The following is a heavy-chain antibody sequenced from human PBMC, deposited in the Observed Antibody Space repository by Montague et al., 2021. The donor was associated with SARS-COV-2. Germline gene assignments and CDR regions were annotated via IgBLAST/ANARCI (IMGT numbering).Heavy chain of an antibody. Sequence: SETLSLTCTVSGGSIRSYYWSWLRQPPGKGLEWIGYMYYGASTNYNPSLKSRVTISGDTAKNQFSLNLKSVTAADTAVYFCARGPLLQRQSSGWFYFDYWGQGTLVTGSS. CDR3: ARGPLLQRQSSGWFYFDY. J-gene: IGHJ4*02. V-gene: IGHV4-59*01. D-gene: IGHD6-19*01. CDR1: GGSIRSYY. CDR2: MYYGAST.